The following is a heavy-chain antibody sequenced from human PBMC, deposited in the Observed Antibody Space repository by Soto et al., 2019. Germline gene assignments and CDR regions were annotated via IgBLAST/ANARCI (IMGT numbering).Heavy chain of an antibody. CDR2: ISAYNGNT. J-gene: IGHJ5*02. D-gene: IGHD3-22*01. CDR1: GYTFTSYG. CDR3: ARGMDYYDSSGYFGWFDP. Sequence: QVQLVQSGAEVKKPGASVKVSCKASGYTFTSYGISWVRQAPGQGLEWMGWISAYNGNTNYAQKRRGRLTMTTDTSTSTAYMELRSLRSDDTAVYYCARGMDYYDSSGYFGWFDPWGQGTLVTVSS. V-gene: IGHV1-18*01.